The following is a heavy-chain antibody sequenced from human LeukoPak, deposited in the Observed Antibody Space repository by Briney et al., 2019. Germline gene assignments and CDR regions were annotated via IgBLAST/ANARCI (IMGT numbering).Heavy chain of an antibody. CDR2: ISAYNGNT. J-gene: IGHJ6*02. V-gene: IGHV1-18*01. D-gene: IGHD2-15*01. CDR3: ARGTPIVVVVAATSDGMDV. CDR1: YTFXXYX. Sequence: YTFXXYXISWVRQAPGQGLEWMGWISAYNGNTNYAQKLQGRVTMTTDTSTSTAYMELRSLRSDDTAVYYCARGTPIVVVVAATSDGMDVWGQGTTVTVSS.